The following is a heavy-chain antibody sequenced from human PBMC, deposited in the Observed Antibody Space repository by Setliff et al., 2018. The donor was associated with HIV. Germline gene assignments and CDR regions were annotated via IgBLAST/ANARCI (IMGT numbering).Heavy chain of an antibody. CDR2: INHSGKT. V-gene: IGHV4-34*01. CDR1: GGSFSGFY. Sequence: TLSLTCAVYGGSFSGFYWSWIRQAPGKGLEWIGEINHSGKTNYNPSLKSRITLSVDTSENQFALKLASVTAADTAVYYCARGFTIFGVGFSADPTGNWLDPWGQGTLVTVSS. CDR3: ARGFTIFGVGFSADPTGNWLDP. D-gene: IGHD3-3*01. J-gene: IGHJ5*02.